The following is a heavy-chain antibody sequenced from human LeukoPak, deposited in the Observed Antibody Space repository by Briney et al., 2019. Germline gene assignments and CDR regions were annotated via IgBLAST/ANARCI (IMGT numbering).Heavy chain of an antibody. CDR2: FDPEDGET. J-gene: IGHJ6*02. D-gene: IGHD3-9*01. Sequence: ASVKVSCKVSGYTLTELSMHWVRQAPGKGLEWMGGFDPEDGETIYAQKFQGRVTMTEDTSTDTAYMELSSLRYEDTAVYYCATNKIPRLRYFDAQPYYYYGMDVWGQGTTVTVSS. CDR3: ATNKIPRLRYFDAQPYYYYGMDV. CDR1: GYTLTELS. V-gene: IGHV1-24*01.